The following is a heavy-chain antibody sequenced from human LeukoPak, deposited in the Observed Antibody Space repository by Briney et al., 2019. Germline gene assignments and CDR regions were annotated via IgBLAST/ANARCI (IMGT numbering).Heavy chain of an antibody. CDR1: GDSIRSYY. V-gene: IGHV4-59*01. D-gene: IGHD3-22*01. CDR2: IHNNGDI. J-gene: IGHJ4*02. Sequence: SETLSLTCIVSGDSIRSYYWNWIRQAPGKALEWIGHIHNNGDIAYNFSLKSRVTISMDTSKNQFSLKLSSVTAADTAVYYCGRWGYFDSGNYFVVDYWGQGTLVTVSS. CDR3: GRWGYFDSGNYFVVDY.